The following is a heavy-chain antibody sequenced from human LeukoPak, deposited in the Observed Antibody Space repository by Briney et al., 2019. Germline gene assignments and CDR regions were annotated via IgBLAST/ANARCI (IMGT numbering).Heavy chain of an antibody. J-gene: IGHJ6*04. Sequence: GGSLRLSCEASGLTFGDYTMHWVRQAPGKGLEWVSSISSSSSYIYYADSVKGRFTISRDNAKNSLYLQMNSLRAEDTAVYYCARDLSVWGKGTTVTVSS. V-gene: IGHV3-21*01. CDR2: ISSSSSYI. CDR1: GLTFGDYT. D-gene: IGHD2/OR15-2a*01. CDR3: ARDLSV.